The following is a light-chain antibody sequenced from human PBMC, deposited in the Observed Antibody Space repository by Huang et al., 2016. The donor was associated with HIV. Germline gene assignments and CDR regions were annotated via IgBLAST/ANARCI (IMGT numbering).Light chain of an antibody. Sequence: DIQMTQSPSSLSASVGDRVTITSRASQSISSYLNWYQQKPGKAPKLLIYAASSLQSGVPSRLSGSGSGTDFSLTISSLQPEDFATYYCQQSHSTRTFGQGTKVEIK. CDR3: QQSHSTRT. CDR2: AAS. CDR1: QSISSY. V-gene: IGKV1-39*01. J-gene: IGKJ1*01.